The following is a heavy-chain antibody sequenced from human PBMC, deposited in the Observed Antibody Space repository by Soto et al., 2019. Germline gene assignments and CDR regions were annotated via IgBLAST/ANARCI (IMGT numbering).Heavy chain of an antibody. V-gene: IGHV1-69*01. Sequence: QVQLVQSGAEVKKPGSSVKVSCKASGGTFSSYAISWVRQAPGQGLEWMGGIIPIFGTANYAQKFQGRVTITADESTSTAYMELSSLRSEDTAVSYCARVRYYGSGSYYFRYWGQGTLVTVSS. CDR3: ARVRYYGSGSYYFRY. J-gene: IGHJ4*02. CDR2: IIPIFGTA. CDR1: GGTFSSYA. D-gene: IGHD3-10*01.